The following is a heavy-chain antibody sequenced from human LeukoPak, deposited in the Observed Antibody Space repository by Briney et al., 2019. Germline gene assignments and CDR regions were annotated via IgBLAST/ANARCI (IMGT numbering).Heavy chain of an antibody. V-gene: IGHV1-69*05. Sequence: SVKVSCKASGGTFSSYAISWVRQAPGQGLEWMGGIIPIFGTANYAQKSQGRVTITTDESTSTAYMELSSLRSEDTAVYYCARHVARDYYYYYMDVWGKGTTVTVSS. J-gene: IGHJ6*03. CDR2: IIPIFGTA. CDR3: ARHVARDYYYYYMDV. CDR1: GGTFSSYA.